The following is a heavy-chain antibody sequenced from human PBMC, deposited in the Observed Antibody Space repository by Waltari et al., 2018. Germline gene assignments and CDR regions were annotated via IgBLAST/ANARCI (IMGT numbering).Heavy chain of an antibody. D-gene: IGHD2-8*01. CDR2: IYFSGST. CDR3: ARHPAMTIMLWYFDL. Sequence: QLQLQESGPGLVKPSETVSLTCTVSGGSSSSSSYYWGWIRQPPGKGLEWMGSIYFSGSTYYNPSLKSRVTISVDTSKNQFSLKLSSVTAADTAVYYCARHPAMTIMLWYFDLWGRGTLVTVSS. V-gene: IGHV4-39*01. CDR1: GGSSSSSSYY. J-gene: IGHJ2*01.